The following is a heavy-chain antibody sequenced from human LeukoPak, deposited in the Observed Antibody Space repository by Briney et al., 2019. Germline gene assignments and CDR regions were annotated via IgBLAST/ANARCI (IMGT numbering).Heavy chain of an antibody. CDR2: ISAYNGNT. CDR1: GYTITSYG. J-gene: IGHJ5*02. Sequence: WASVKVSCKASGYTITSYGISWVRQAPGQGLEWMGWISAYNGNTNYAQKLQGRVTMTTDTSTSTAYMELRSLRSDDTAVYYCARDRHYYEPPPGSWGQGTLVTVSS. D-gene: IGHD3-22*01. CDR3: ARDRHYYEPPPGS. V-gene: IGHV1-18*01.